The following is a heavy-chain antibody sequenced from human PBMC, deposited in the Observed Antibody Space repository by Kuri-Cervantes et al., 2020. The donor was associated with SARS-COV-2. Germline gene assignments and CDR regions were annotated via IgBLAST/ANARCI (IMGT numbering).Heavy chain of an antibody. CDR2: NIPIVGTA. V-gene: IGHV1-69*06. Sequence: SAMVSSKASGGTACSYAISWVRQAPGEGLEWMGGNIPIVGTANYAQKFQGSVTITADKSTSTAYMELSSLRSEDTAVYYCARESGSYPENWFDPWGQGTLVTVSS. CDR3: ARESGSYPENWFDP. J-gene: IGHJ5*02. D-gene: IGHD1-26*01. CDR1: GGTACSYA.